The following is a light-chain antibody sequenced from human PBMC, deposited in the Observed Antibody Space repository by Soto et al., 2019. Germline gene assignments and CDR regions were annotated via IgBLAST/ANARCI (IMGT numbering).Light chain of an antibody. CDR3: QQYGSSPLT. J-gene: IGKJ4*01. Sequence: EIVLTQSPGTLSLSPGERATLSCRASQSVTSYYLGWYQQKPGQSPSLLIYGASNRATGVPDRFSGSGSGTDFTLTISRLEPEDFAVYYCQQYGSSPLTFGGGTKLEI. CDR1: QSVTSYY. V-gene: IGKV3-20*01. CDR2: GAS.